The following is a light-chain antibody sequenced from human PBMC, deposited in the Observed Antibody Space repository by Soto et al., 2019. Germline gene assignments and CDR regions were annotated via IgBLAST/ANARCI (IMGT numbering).Light chain of an antibody. J-gene: IGKJ5*01. CDR2: GAS. Sequence: EIVMTQSPPTLSMSPGERATLSGRASQSVSTNLAWYQQKAGQAPRLLIYGASTRATGIPARFSGSGSGTAFTLTISSLQSEGFAVYYCQQYNNWSPITFGQGTRLEIK. CDR1: QSVSTN. CDR3: QQYNNWSPIT. V-gene: IGKV3-15*01.